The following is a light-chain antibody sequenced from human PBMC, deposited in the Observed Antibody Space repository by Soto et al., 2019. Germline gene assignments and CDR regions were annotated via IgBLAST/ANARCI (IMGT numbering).Light chain of an antibody. Sequence: QAVVTQTPSASGTPGQRVTISCSGSSSNIGSNYVYWYQQLPGTAPKLLIHRNNQRPSGVPDQFSGSKSGTSASLAISGLRSEDEADYYCAAWDDSLSGRYVFGTGTKLTVI. CDR1: SSNIGSNY. CDR2: RNN. J-gene: IGLJ1*01. CDR3: AAWDDSLSGRYV. V-gene: IGLV1-47*01.